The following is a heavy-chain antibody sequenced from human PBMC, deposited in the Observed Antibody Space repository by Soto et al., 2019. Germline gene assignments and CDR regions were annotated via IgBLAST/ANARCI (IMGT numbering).Heavy chain of an antibody. CDR3: ARGGDYYDSSGYYRPFDY. D-gene: IGHD3-22*01. CDR2: LSSSGITI. V-gene: IGHV3-48*03. Sequence: GGSLRLSCAASGFTFSGYEMNWVRQGPGKGLEWVSYLSSSGITIYYADSVKGRFTISRDNAKNSMYLQMNSLRADDTAVYYCARGGDYYDSSGYYRPFDYWGQGTLVTV. CDR1: GFTFSGYE. J-gene: IGHJ4*02.